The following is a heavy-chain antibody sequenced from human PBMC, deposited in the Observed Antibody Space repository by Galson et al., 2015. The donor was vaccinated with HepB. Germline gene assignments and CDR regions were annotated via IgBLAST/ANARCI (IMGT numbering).Heavy chain of an antibody. J-gene: IGHJ5*02. CDR1: GFAFSSYS. D-gene: IGHD6-13*01. V-gene: IGHV3-21*01. Sequence: SLRLSCAASGFAFSSYSMNWVRQAPGKGLGWVSSISSSSSYIYYADSVKGRFTISRDNAKNSLYLQMNSLRAEDTAVYYCARVVSSSWYTNWFDPWGQGTLVTVSS. CDR2: ISSSSSYI. CDR3: ARVVSSSWYTNWFDP.